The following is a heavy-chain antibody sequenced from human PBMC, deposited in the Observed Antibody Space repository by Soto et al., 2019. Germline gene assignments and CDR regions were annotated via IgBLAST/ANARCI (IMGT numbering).Heavy chain of an antibody. V-gene: IGHV1-69*19. CDR3: ARDHGRSPCRGGGWYSNYFDY. D-gene: IGHD2-15*01. CDR1: GGTFRTYA. Sequence: QVQLVQSGAEVKKPGSSVKVSCKASGGTFRTYAISLVRQAPGQGLEWIGGIIPIFGTANYAQQFQGRVTITADEPTSAPYMELSSLSPEDTAVYYCARDHGRSPCRGGGWYSNYFDYWGQGSLVTVAS. CDR2: IIPIFGTA. J-gene: IGHJ4*02.